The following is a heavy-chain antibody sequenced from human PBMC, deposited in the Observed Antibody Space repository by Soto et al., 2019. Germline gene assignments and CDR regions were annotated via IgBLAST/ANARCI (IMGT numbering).Heavy chain of an antibody. CDR2: INPYSGGA. D-gene: IGHD2-21*01. V-gene: IGHV1-2*02. CDR3: ARLMHYSHSGGSSHSGFDM. Sequence: QVQLVQSGAEVKKPGASVKVSCEASGYTFTDYFIHWVRQAPGQGLEWIGWINPYSGGADLSQKFQGRVNMTRETSISTAYMEVSSLRSDDTAVFYCARLMHYSHSGGSSHSGFDMWGQGTLVTVSS. J-gene: IGHJ3*02. CDR1: GYTFTDYF.